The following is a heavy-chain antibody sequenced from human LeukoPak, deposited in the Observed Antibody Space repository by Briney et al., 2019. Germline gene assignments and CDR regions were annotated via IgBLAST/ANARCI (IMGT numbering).Heavy chain of an antibody. CDR3: ATAGNWNDSDYYYYYGMDV. CDR1: GGSSSGYY. CDR2: INHSGST. V-gene: IGHV4-34*01. J-gene: IGHJ6*02. D-gene: IGHD1-1*01. Sequence: SETLSLTCAVYGGSSSGYYWSWIRQPPGKGLEWIGEINHSGSTNYNPSLKSRVTISVDTSKNQFSLKLSSVTAADTAVYYCATAGNWNDSDYYYYYGMDVWGQGTTVTVSS.